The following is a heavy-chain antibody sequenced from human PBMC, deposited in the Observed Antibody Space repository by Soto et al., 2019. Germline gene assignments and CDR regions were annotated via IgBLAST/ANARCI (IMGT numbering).Heavy chain of an antibody. CDR1: GSSFTSYW. CDR3: ARDAAESRFFDAFDI. V-gene: IGHV5-51*01. Sequence: LRESLKISCKGSGSSFTSYWIGWVRQMPGKGLEWMGIIYPGDSDIRYSPSFQGQVTISADKSISTAYLQWSSLKASDNAKSYCARDAAESRFFDAFDIWGQGTMVTVSS. J-gene: IGHJ3*02. D-gene: IGHD6-13*01. CDR2: IYPGDSDI.